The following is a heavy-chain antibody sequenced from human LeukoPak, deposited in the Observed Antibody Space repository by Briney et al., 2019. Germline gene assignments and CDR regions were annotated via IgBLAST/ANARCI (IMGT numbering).Heavy chain of an antibody. V-gene: IGHV4-4*07. CDR2: IYTSGST. CDR1: GGSISSYY. D-gene: IGHD5-18*01. Sequence: SETLSLTCTVSGGSISSYYWSWIRQPAGKGLEWIGRIYTSGSTNYNPSLKSRVTMSVDTSKNRFSLKLSSVTAADTAVYYCAREGSAGYSYGSYFDYWGQGTLVTVSS. J-gene: IGHJ4*02. CDR3: AREGSAGYSYGSYFDY.